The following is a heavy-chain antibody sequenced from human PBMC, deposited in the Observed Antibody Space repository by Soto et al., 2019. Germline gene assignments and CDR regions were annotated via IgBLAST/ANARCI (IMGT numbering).Heavy chain of an antibody. CDR2: ISGSGGST. Sequence: EVQLLESGGGLVQPGGSLRLSCAASGFTFSSYAMSWVRQAPGKGLEWVSAISGSGGSTYYADSVKGRFTISRDNSKNTLYLQMNSLRAEDTAVYYCANYYYDSSGYYYPTILLDYWGQGTLVTVSS. V-gene: IGHV3-23*01. J-gene: IGHJ4*02. CDR1: GFTFSSYA. D-gene: IGHD3-22*01. CDR3: ANYYYDSSGYYYPTILLDY.